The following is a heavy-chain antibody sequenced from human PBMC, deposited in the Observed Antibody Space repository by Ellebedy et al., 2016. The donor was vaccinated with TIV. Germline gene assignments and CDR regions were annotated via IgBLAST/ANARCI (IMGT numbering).Heavy chain of an antibody. V-gene: IGHV3-23*01. CDR3: AKNRALGYCTGGSCNTK. CDR1: GFPSSSFV. J-gene: IGHJ4*02. Sequence: PGGSLRLSCAASGFPSSSFVMSWVRQAPGQGLEWVPAISGSGCSTYYTDSVKGRCTISRDISRNTLYLQMNSLRAEDTAVYYCAKNRALGYCTGGSCNTKWGQGTLVTVSS. D-gene: IGHD2-15*01. CDR2: ISGSGCST.